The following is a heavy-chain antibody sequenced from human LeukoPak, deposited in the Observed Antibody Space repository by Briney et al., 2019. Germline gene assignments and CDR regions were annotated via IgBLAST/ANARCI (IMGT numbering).Heavy chain of an antibody. D-gene: IGHD3-10*01. CDR2: IYYSGST. Sequence: SETLSLTCNVSGGSISSYYWSWIRRPPGKELQWIGYIYYSGSTDYNPSLKSRVTISVHTSNTQFSLKLTSVPATDTAVYFCARHAGYGSGSSSPYYGLDVWGHGTTVTVPS. CDR3: ARHAGYGSGSSSPYYGLDV. V-gene: IGHV4-59*08. CDR1: GGSISSYY. J-gene: IGHJ6*02.